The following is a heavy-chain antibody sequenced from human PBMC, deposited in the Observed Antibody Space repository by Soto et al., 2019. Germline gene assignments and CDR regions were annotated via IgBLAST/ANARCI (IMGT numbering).Heavy chain of an antibody. V-gene: IGHV4-59*01. Sequence: PSETLSLTCNVSGASITSSYWSWIRQPPGKGLEWMAYIHHRGTTNYNPSLQCRITSSVDMSKNQVSVKMGSLTAADTATYFCARTPYRLALGTVLCYFDEWGPGTMVTVSS. CDR1: GASITSSY. CDR3: ARTPYRLALGTVLCYFDE. J-gene: IGHJ4*02. D-gene: IGHD4-17*01. CDR2: IHHRGTT.